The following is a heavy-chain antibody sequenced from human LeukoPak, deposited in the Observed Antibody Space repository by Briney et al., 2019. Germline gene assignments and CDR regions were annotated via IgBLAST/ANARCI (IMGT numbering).Heavy chain of an antibody. CDR3: ARGNYDILTGYYETPDY. J-gene: IGHJ4*02. CDR1: GYSISSGYY. Sequence: PSETLSLTCVVSGYSISSGYYWGWIRQPPGKGLEWIGSIYHSGSTYYNPSLKSRVTISVDTSKNQFSLKLSSVTAADTAVYYCARGNYDILTGYYETPDYWGQGTLVTVSS. D-gene: IGHD3-9*01. V-gene: IGHV4-38-2*01. CDR2: IYHSGST.